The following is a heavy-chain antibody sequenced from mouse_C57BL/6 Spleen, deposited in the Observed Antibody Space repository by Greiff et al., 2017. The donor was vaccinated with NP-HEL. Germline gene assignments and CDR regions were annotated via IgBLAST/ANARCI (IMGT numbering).Heavy chain of an antibody. CDR3: ASRLLLGAMDY. CDR2: IWSGGST. CDR1: GFSLTSYG. Sequence: VQLKESGPGLVQPSQSLSITCTVSGFSLTSYGVHWVRQSPGKGLEWLGVIWSGGSTDYNAAFISRLSISKDNSKSQVFFKMNSLQADDTAIYYCASRLLLGAMDYWGQGTSVTVSS. V-gene: IGHV2-2*01. J-gene: IGHJ4*01. D-gene: IGHD2-3*01.